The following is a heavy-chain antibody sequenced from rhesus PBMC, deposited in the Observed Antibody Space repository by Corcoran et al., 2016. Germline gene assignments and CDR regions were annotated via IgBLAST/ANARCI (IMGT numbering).Heavy chain of an antibody. V-gene: IGHV4-160*01. CDR1: GGSISSNY. D-gene: IGHD6-13*01. CDR2: ISGSGGST. Sequence: QVQLQESGPGLVKPSETLSLTCAVSGGSISSNYWSWIRQPPGKGLEWIGRISGSGGSTDYNPSLKSRVTISTDTSKNQFSLKLSSVTAADTAVYYCARDAPRGLKDSSWSDFDYWGQGVLVTVSS. CDR3: ARDAPRGLKDSSWSDFDY. J-gene: IGHJ4*01.